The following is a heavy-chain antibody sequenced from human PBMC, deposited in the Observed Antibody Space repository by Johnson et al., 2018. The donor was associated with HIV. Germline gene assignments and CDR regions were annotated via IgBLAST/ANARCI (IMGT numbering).Heavy chain of an antibody. J-gene: IGHJ3*02. D-gene: IGHD2-15*01. V-gene: IGHV3-53*01. CDR3: ARVHIYCSGGSCYHLEHPFI. CDR2: IYRGGST. CDR1: GFTVSHNY. Sequence: VQLVESGGGLIQPGGSLRLSCPASGFTVSHNYMSWVRQAPGEGLARVSVIYRGGSTYYADSVNGRFTISSDNARNSLYLQMNTLRVEDTAVYYCARVHIYCSGGSCYHLEHPFIWGQGTMVIVSS.